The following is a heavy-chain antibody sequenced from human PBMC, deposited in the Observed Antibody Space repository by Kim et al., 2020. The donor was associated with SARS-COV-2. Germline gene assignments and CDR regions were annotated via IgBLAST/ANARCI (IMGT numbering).Heavy chain of an antibody. Sequence: GGSLRLSCAASGFTFSSYEMNWVRQAPGKGLEWVSYISSSGSTIYYADSVKGRFTISRDNAKNSLYLQMNSLRAEDTAVYYCARDSPKYDYGDYVGPFDSYYGMDVWGQGTTVTVSS. CDR2: ISSSGSTI. CDR3: ARDSPKYDYGDYVGPFDSYYGMDV. J-gene: IGHJ6*02. CDR1: GFTFSSYE. V-gene: IGHV3-48*03. D-gene: IGHD4-17*01.